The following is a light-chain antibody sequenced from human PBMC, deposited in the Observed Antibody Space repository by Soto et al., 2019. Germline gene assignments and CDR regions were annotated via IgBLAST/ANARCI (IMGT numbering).Light chain of an antibody. J-gene: IGKJ1*01. Sequence: EIVLPQSPGTLSLSPGERATLSCRASQSVSSNLAWYQQKPGQAHRLLIYGASTRATGIPARFSGSGSGTEFTLTISSLQSEEFAVYYCQQYNNWPQTVGQGTKVDIK. CDR3: QQYNNWPQT. V-gene: IGKV3-15*01. CDR2: GAS. CDR1: QSVSSN.